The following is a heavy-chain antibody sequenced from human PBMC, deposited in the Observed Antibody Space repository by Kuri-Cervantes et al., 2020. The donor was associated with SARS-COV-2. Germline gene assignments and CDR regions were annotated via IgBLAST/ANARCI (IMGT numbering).Heavy chain of an antibody. J-gene: IGHJ4*02. Sequence: SETLSLTCAVYGGSFSGYYWSWIRQPPGKGLEWIGEINHSGSTNYNPSLKSRVTISVDTSKNRFSLKLSSVTAADTAVYYCARDRRMHFDYWGQGTLVTVSS. D-gene: IGHD3-16*02. CDR2: INHSGST. CDR1: GGSFSGYY. CDR3: ARDRRMHFDY. V-gene: IGHV4-34*01.